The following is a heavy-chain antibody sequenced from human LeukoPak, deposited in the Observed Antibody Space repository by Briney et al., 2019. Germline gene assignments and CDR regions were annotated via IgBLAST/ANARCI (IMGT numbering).Heavy chain of an antibody. CDR2: IYYSGST. CDR3: ARGTYYYGSGSPMLDAFDI. D-gene: IGHD3-10*01. CDR1: GGSISSGDYY. J-gene: IGHJ3*02. Sequence: SETLSLTCTVSGGSISSGDYYWSWIRQPPGKGLEWIGYIYYSGSTYYNPSLKSRVTISVDTSKNQFSLKLSSVTAADTAVYYCARGTYYYGSGSPMLDAFDIWGQGTMVTVPS. V-gene: IGHV4-30-4*01.